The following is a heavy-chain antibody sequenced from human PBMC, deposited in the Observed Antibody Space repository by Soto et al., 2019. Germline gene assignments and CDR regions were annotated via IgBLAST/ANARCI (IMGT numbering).Heavy chain of an antibody. J-gene: IGHJ6*04. Sequence: GGSLRLSCAASGFTFSSYGMHWVRQAPGKGLEWVAVIWYDGSNKYYADSVKGRFTISRDNSKNTLYLQMNSLRAEDTAVYYCARGTERYYDFWSGYPSESPMDVWGKGTTVTVSS. D-gene: IGHD3-3*01. CDR3: ARGTERYYDFWSGYPSESPMDV. CDR2: IWYDGSNK. V-gene: IGHV3-33*01. CDR1: GFTFSSYG.